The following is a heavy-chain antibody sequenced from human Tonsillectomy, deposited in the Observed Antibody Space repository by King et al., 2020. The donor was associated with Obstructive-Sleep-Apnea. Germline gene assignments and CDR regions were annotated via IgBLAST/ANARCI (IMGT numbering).Heavy chain of an antibody. CDR3: AISVDTAMVFDY. Sequence: LQLQESGPGLVKPSETLSLTCTVSGGSISSYYWSWIRQPPGQGLEWIGYVYYSGSTNYNPSLKSRGTISVDTSKKQFSLKLSSVTAYDTAAYYCAISVDTAMVFDYWGQGTLVTVSS. J-gene: IGHJ4*02. V-gene: IGHV4-59*08. D-gene: IGHD5-18*01. CDR1: GGSISSYY. CDR2: VYYSGST.